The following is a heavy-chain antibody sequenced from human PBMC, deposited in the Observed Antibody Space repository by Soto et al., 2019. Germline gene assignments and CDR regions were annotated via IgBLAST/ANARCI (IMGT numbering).Heavy chain of an antibody. Sequence: GGSLRLSCAASGFTFGSYAIHCVRQAPGKGLDWVTIIWYDGSTKHYADSVRGRFTISRNNSKNTVYLQMNSLRAEDAAVYYCARGGFRNASGFDSWGQGTPVTVSS. CDR2: IWYDGSTK. D-gene: IGHD1-26*01. J-gene: IGHJ4*02. CDR3: ARGGFRNASGFDS. CDR1: GFTFGSYA. V-gene: IGHV3-33*01.